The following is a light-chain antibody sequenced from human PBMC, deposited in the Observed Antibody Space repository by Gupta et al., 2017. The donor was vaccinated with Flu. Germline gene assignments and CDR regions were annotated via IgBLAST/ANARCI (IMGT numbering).Light chain of an antibody. J-gene: IGKJ1*01. CDR1: QSISDW. CDR3: QQYNTYSGT. CDR2: KAS. V-gene: IGKV1-5*03. Sequence: DIQMTQTPFTLSASIGDRVTITCRASQSISDWLAWYQQKPGQAPKLLIYKASTLESGVPTRFSGSGSGTEFTLTISSLQPDDFATYYCQQYNTYSGTFGQGTKVEV.